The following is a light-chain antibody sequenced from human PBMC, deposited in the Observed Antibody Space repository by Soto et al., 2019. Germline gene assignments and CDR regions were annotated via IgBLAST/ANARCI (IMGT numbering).Light chain of an antibody. CDR1: QSISSW. CDR3: QQYNSYCTWT. J-gene: IGKJ1*01. Sequence: DIQMTQSPSTLCASVGDRVTITCRASQSISSWLARYQQKPGKAPKLLIYDASSLESGVPSRFSGSGSGTEFTLTISSLQPDDFATYYCQQYNSYCTWTFGQGTKVEIK. V-gene: IGKV1-5*01. CDR2: DAS.